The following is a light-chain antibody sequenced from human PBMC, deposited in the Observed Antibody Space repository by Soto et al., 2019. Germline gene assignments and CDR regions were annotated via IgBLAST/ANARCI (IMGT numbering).Light chain of an antibody. CDR3: QHYGSSPGT. J-gene: IGKJ1*01. CDR1: QNVRDSY. Sequence: EIVLTQSPGTLSLSPGERATLSCRASQNVRDSYLAWYQQKPGQAPSLLLYDTSTRATGVPDRFSGSGSGTDFALTISRVEPEDFELYFCQHYGSSPGTFGQGTKVDIK. CDR2: DTS. V-gene: IGKV3-20*01.